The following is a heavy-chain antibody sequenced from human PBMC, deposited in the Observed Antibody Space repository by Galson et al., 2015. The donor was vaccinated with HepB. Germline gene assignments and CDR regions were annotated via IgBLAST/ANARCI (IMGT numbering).Heavy chain of an antibody. Sequence: SLRLSCAASGFTFSSYEMNWVRQAPGKGLEWVSYISSSGSTIYYADSVKGRFTISRDNAKNSLYLQMNSLRAEDTAVYYCARDPQILDYYYGMDVWGQGTTVTVSS. CDR2: ISSSGSTI. CDR3: ARDPQILDYYYGMDV. J-gene: IGHJ6*02. CDR1: GFTFSSYE. V-gene: IGHV3-48*03.